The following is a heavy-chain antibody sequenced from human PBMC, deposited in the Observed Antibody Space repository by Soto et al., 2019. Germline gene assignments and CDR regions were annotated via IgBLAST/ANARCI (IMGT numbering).Heavy chain of an antibody. D-gene: IGHD4-17*01. V-gene: IGHV4-34*01. CDR1: GGSFSAYS. CDR2: INHSGNT. CDR3: ARATQVGAMDV. J-gene: IGHJ6*02. Sequence: QVQLQQWGAGLLKPSETLSLTCAVYGGSFSAYSWTWIRQPPGKGLEWIGEINHSGNTNYNPSLKSRVTLSVDTSKNQFSLYLTSVTAADTAVYYCARATQVGAMDVWGQGTTVTVSS.